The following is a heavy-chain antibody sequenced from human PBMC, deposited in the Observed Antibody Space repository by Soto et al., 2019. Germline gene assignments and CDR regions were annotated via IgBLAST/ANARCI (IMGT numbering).Heavy chain of an antibody. Sequence: SETLFLTCTVSGGSISSYYWSWIRQPPGKGLEWIGYIYYSGSTNYNPSLKSRVTISVDTSKNQFSLKLSSVTAADTAVYYCARSTYYYDSSGYYYSSCFDYWGQGTLVTVSS. D-gene: IGHD3-22*01. V-gene: IGHV4-59*01. CDR2: IYYSGST. CDR3: ARSTYYYDSSGYYYSSCFDY. CDR1: GGSISSYY. J-gene: IGHJ4*02.